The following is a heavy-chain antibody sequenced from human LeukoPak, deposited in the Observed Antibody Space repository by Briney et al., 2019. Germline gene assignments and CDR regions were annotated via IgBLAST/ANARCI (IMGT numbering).Heavy chain of an antibody. CDR1: GFTFSSYS. J-gene: IGHJ3*02. V-gene: IGHV3-48*04. CDR2: ISSSSSTI. CDR3: ARVDGGFGASDAFDI. Sequence: GGSLRLSCAASGFTFSSYSMNWVRKAPGKGLEWVSYISSSSSTIYYADSVKGRFTISRDNAKNSLYLQMNSLRAEDTAVYYCARVDGGFGASDAFDIWGQGTMVTVSS. D-gene: IGHD3-10*01.